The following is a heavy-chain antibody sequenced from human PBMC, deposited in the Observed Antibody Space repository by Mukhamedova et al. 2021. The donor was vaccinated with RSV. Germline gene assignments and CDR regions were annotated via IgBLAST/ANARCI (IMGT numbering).Heavy chain of an antibody. D-gene: IGHD2-2*01. V-gene: IGHV4-38-2*01. J-gene: IGHJ4*02. CDR3: ARGDIIIRPTAHIFDY. CDR2: VYHSGTT. Sequence: GLEWIGSVYHSGTTYYNPSLKSRVTISVDTSKNQFSLRMTSMIAADTAAYYCARGDIIIRPTAHIFDYWGQGTLVTVSS.